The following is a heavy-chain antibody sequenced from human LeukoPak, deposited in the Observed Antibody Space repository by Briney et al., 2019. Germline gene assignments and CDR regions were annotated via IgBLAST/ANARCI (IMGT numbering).Heavy chain of an antibody. CDR1: GGSISTSNYY. D-gene: IGHD3-10*01. CDR2: IFYSGST. CDR3: ARGLWFGEFDY. J-gene: IGHJ4*02. Sequence: PSETLSLTCTVSGGSISTSNYYWGWIRQPPGKGLEWIGNIFYSGSTYYSPSLKSRVTISLDTSRNQFSLKLNFVTAADTAVYYCARGLWFGEFDYWGQGTLVTVSS. V-gene: IGHV4-39*07.